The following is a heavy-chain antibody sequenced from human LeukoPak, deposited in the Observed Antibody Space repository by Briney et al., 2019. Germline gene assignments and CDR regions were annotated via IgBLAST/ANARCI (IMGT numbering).Heavy chain of an antibody. CDR3: AKRNLDFYYFDY. D-gene: IGHD1-14*01. Sequence: WASVKVSCKASGGTFSSYAISWVRQAPGQGLEWMGGIIPIFGTANYAQKSQGRVTITADKSTSTAYMELSSLRSEDTAVYYCAKRNLDFYYFDYWGQGTLVTVSS. J-gene: IGHJ4*02. CDR1: GGTFSSYA. CDR2: IIPIFGTA. V-gene: IGHV1-69*06.